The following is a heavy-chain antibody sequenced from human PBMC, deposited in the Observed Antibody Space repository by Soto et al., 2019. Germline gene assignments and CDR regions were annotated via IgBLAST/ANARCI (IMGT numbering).Heavy chain of an antibody. Sequence: SETLSLTCIVSGDSVSSGGYYWSWIRQPPGKGLEWIGYIYYSGSTNYNPSLKSRVTISVDTSKNQFSLKLSSVTAADTAVYYCARLTYYDILTGYWPVDVWGQGTTVTVSS. CDR2: IYYSGST. CDR1: GDSVSSGGYY. D-gene: IGHD3-9*01. CDR3: ARLTYYDILTGYWPVDV. J-gene: IGHJ6*02. V-gene: IGHV4-61*08.